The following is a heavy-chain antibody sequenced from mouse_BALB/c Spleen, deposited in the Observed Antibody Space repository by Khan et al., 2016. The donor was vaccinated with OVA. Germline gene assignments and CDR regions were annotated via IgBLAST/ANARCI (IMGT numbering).Heavy chain of an antibody. V-gene: IGHV5-6-5*01. CDR1: GFTFSNYA. CDR3: ARDYWFVY. Sequence: EVQGVESGGGLVKPGGSLKVSCAASGFTFSNYAMSWVRQTPEKRLEWVASISSGGSTYYPDSVKGRFTISRDDVRNILYLQMSSLRSEDTAMYYCARDYWFVYWGQGTLVTVSA. J-gene: IGHJ3*01. CDR2: ISSGGST.